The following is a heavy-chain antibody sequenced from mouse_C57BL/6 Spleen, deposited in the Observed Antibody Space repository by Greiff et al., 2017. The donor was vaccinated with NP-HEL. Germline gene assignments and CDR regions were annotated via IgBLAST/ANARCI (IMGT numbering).Heavy chain of an antibody. CDR3: AALYDSLYYYAMDY. V-gene: IGHV1-26*01. J-gene: IGHJ4*01. CDR2: INPNNGGT. CDR1: GYTFTDYY. D-gene: IGHD2-3*01. Sequence: EVQLQQSGPELVKPGASVKISCKASGYTFTDYYMNWVKQSHGKSLEWIGDINPNNGGTSYNQKFKGKATLTVDKSSSTAYMELRSLTSEDSAVYYCAALYDSLYYYAMDYWGQGTSVTVSS.